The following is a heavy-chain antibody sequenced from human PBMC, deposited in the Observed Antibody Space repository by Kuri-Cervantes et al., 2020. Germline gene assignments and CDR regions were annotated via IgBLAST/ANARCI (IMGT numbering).Heavy chain of an antibody. CDR2: IWYDGSNK. Sequence: GESLKISCAASGFTFSSYGMHWVRQAPGKGLEWVAVIWYDGSNKYYADSVKGRFTISRDNSKNTLYLQMNSLRAEDTAVYYCATTGGGDCYFCLRYWGQGTLVTVSS. CDR1: GFTFSSYG. V-gene: IGHV3-33*01. D-gene: IGHD2-21*02. CDR3: ATTGGGDCYFCLRY. J-gene: IGHJ4*02.